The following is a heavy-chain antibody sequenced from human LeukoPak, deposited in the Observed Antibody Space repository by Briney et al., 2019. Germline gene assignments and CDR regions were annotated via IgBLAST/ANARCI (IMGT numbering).Heavy chain of an antibody. J-gene: IGHJ4*02. CDR1: GGSISSSSYY. CDR3: ARLVRVLLNATLDY. D-gene: IGHD3-10*01. CDR2: IYYSGST. Sequence: SETLSLTCTVSGGSISSSSYYWGWIRQPPGKGLEWIGSIYYSGSTYYNPSLKSRVTISVDTSKNQFSLKLSSVTAADTAVYYCARLVRVLLNATLDYWGQGTLVTVSS. V-gene: IGHV4-39*01.